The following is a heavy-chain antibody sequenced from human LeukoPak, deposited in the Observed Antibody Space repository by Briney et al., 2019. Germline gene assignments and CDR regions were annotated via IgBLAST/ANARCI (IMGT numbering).Heavy chain of an antibody. CDR1: GFTFSSYG. CDR3: ARDGGYSYGYFDY. Sequence: GGSLRLSCAASGFTFSSYGMHWVRQAPGKGLEWVAVISYDGSNKYYADSVKGRFTISRDNSKNTLYLQMNSLRAEDTAVYYCARDGGYSYGYFDYWGQGTLVTVSS. V-gene: IGHV3-30*19. D-gene: IGHD5-18*01. CDR2: ISYDGSNK. J-gene: IGHJ4*02.